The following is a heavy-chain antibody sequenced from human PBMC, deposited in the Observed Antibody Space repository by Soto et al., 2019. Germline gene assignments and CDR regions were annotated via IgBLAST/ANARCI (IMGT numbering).Heavy chain of an antibody. Sequence: QVQLQESGPGLVKPSETLSLTCTVSGGSIRTYYWSWIRQPPGKGLEWIGYIHYSGSTNYNPSFKTRVTISVDPSKHQFSLKLSSVTAADTAVYYCARALVYCGGDCYVNWFDPWGQGTLVTVSS. CDR1: GGSIRTYY. V-gene: IGHV4-59*01. CDR3: ARALVYCGGDCYVNWFDP. D-gene: IGHD2-21*02. J-gene: IGHJ5*02. CDR2: IHYSGST.